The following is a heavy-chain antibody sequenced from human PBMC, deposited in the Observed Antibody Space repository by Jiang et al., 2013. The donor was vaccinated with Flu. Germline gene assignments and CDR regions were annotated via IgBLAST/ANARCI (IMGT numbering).Heavy chain of an antibody. D-gene: IGHD6-6*01. J-gene: IGHJ5*02. CDR2: IIPIFGTA. CDR3: ARDARMDSSSIWFDP. CDR1: FSSYA. Sequence: FSSYAISWVRQAPGQGLEWMGGIIPIFGTANYAQKFQGRVTITADESTSTAYMELSSLRSGDTAVYYCARDARMDSSSIWFDPWGQGTLVTVSS. V-gene: IGHV1-69*01.